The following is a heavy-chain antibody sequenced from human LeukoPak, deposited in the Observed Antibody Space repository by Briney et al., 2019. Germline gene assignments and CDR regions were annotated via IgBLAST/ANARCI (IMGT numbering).Heavy chain of an antibody. CDR2: IYFSGST. Sequence: SQTLSLTCTVSGGSISSGGYYWSWIRQHPGKGLEWIGYIYFSGSTDYNPSLKSRVTISVDRSKNQFSLKLSSVTAADTAVYYCVRDLGHWYFDLWGRGTLVTVSS. V-gene: IGHV4-31*03. CDR1: GGSISSGGYY. CDR3: VRDLGHWYFDL. J-gene: IGHJ2*01. D-gene: IGHD7-27*01.